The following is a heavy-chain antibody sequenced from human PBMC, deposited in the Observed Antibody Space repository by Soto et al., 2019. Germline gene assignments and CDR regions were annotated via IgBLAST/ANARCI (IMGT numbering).Heavy chain of an antibody. CDR2: ITTDKGKT. CDR1: GYTFTSYG. CDR3: ARDSEASIAARPTPDYYGMDV. D-gene: IGHD6-6*01. V-gene: IGHV1-18*01. J-gene: IGHJ6*02. Sequence: ASVKVSCKTSGYTFTSYGISWVRQAPGQGLEWMEWITTDKGKTTYAQKFQGRVTMTTDTSTRTAYMELSSLRSEDTAVYYCARDSEASIAARPTPDYYGMDVWGQGTTVTVSS.